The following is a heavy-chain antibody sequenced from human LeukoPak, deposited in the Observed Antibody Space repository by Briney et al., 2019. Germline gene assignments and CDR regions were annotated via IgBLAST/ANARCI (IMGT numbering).Heavy chain of an antibody. V-gene: IGHV3-30*18. CDR2: ISYDGSNK. J-gene: IGHJ4*02. CDR1: GFTFSSYG. Sequence: GGSLRLSCAASGFTFSSYGMHWVRQAPGKGLEWVAVISYDGSNKYYADSVKGRFTIPRDNSKNTLYLQMNSLRAEDTAVYYCAKDRSFDYWGQGTLVTVSS. CDR3: AKDRSFDY.